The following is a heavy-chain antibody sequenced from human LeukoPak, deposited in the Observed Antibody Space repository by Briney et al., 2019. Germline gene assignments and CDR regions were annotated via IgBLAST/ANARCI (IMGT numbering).Heavy chain of an antibody. V-gene: IGHV3-74*01. Sequence: GGSLRLSCAASGFTFSSYWMHWVRQAPGEGLVWVSRINTDGSSTNYADSAKGRFTISRENSKNTLYLQMNSLRTEDTAVYYCAKDVAYTFDYWGQGTLVTVSS. J-gene: IGHJ4*02. D-gene: IGHD3-16*01. CDR1: GFTFSSYW. CDR3: AKDVAYTFDY. CDR2: INTDGSST.